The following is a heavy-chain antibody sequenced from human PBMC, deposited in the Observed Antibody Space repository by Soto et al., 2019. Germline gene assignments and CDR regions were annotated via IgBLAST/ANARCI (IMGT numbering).Heavy chain of an antibody. Sequence: GGALRPSCAASGFTFRSYGMHGVRQAPGKGLGWVAVILYYGSNKYYADSVKGRFTISRDNSKNTLYLQMNSLSAEDTAVYYCARDSRPRGMDLRGQGTTVTVPS. CDR3: ARDSRPRGMDL. CDR1: GFTFRSYG. D-gene: IGHD1-1*01. V-gene: IGHV3-33*01. J-gene: IGHJ6*02. CDR2: ILYYGSNK.